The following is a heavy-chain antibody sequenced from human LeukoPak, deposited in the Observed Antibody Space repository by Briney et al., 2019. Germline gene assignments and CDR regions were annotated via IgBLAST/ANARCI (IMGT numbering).Heavy chain of an antibody. V-gene: IGHV4-59*01. J-gene: IGHJ2*01. CDR3: ARDRGITVAGRGYWYFDL. D-gene: IGHD6-19*01. CDR1: GGSISSYY. Sequence: SETLSLTCTVSGGSISSYYGSWLRQPPGKGLEWLGYISYSGSTNYNPSLKSRVTISLDTSKNQVSMKLSSVTAADTAVYYCARDRGITVAGRGYWYFDLWGRGTLVNVSS. CDR2: ISYSGST.